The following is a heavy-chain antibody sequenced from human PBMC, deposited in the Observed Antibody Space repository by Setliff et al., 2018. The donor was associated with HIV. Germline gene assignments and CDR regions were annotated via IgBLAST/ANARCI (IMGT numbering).Heavy chain of an antibody. CDR2: IKQDGGEK. J-gene: IGHJ4*02. V-gene: IGHV3-7*01. CDR3: ARDYGSSSSSGLGY. CDR1: GFTLNNYW. Sequence: GESLKISCAASGFTLNNYWMTWVRQAPGKGLEWVANIKQDGGEKNYVDSVKGRFTISGDNARNSVFLQLNSLRAEDTAVYYCARDYGSSSSSGLGYWGQGTRVTVS. D-gene: IGHD6-6*01.